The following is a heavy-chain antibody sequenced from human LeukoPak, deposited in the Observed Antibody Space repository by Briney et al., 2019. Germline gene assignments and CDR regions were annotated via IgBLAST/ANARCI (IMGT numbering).Heavy chain of an antibody. J-gene: IGHJ3*02. Sequence: GGSLRLSCAASGFIVSSNYMSWVRQAPGKGLEWVSVIYADSVKGRFTISRDNSKNTLYLQMNSLRAEDTAVYYCARDITIFGVVIDAFDIWGQGTMVTVSS. CDR3: ARDITIFGVVIDAFDI. CDR2: IY. CDR1: GFIVSSNY. D-gene: IGHD3-3*01. V-gene: IGHV3-53*01.